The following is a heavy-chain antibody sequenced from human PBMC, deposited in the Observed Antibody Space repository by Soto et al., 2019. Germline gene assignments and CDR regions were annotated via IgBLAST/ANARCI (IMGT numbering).Heavy chain of an antibody. CDR3: AREDSIIIPAVSDF. V-gene: IGHV3-21*01. Sequence: GESLKISCTVSGFAFNNYGINWVRQAPGKGLEWVSSISKSDYTYYSDSVEGRFTISRDNAKNSVSLQMNTLRVEDTAVYYCAREDSIIIPAVSDFWGQGTLVTVS. J-gene: IGHJ4*02. D-gene: IGHD2-2*01. CDR1: GFAFNNYG. CDR2: ISKSDYT.